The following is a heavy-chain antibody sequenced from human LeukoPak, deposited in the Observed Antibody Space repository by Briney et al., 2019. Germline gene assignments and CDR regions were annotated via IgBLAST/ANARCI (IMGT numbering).Heavy chain of an antibody. CDR2: IKQDGSEK. V-gene: IGHV3-7*01. J-gene: IGHJ4*02. D-gene: IGHD5-18*01. CDR1: GFIFSSYW. CDR3: ARVSKTYSYGYLNDY. Sequence: PGGSLRLSCAASGFIFSSYWMSWVRQAPGKGLEWVANIKQDGSEKYYVDSVKGRFTISRDNAKNSLYLQMNSLGAEDTAVYYCARVSKTYSYGYLNDYWGQGTLVTVSS.